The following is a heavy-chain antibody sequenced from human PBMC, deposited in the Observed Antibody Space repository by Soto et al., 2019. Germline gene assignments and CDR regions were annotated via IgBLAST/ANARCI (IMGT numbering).Heavy chain of an antibody. CDR3: ARGIAYDILTGYTPFDY. CDR1: GGTFSSYT. D-gene: IGHD3-9*01. CDR2: IIPILGIA. V-gene: IGHV1-69*02. Sequence: VKVSCKASGGTFSSYTISWMRQAPGQGLEWMGRIIPILGIANYAQKFQGRVTITADKSTSTAYMELSSLRSEDTAVYYCARGIAYDILTGYTPFDYWGQGTLVTVSS. J-gene: IGHJ4*02.